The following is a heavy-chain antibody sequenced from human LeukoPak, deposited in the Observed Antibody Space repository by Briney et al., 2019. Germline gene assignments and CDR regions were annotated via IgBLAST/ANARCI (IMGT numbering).Heavy chain of an antibody. V-gene: IGHV1-69*13. Sequence: SVKVSCKASGGTFSSYAISWVRQAPGQGLEWMGGIIPIFGTANYAQKFQGRVTITADESTSTAYMELSSLRSEDTAVYYCSLSVLTGYYRNYYFDYWGQGTLVTVSS. CDR3: SLSVLTGYYRNYYFDY. D-gene: IGHD3-9*01. J-gene: IGHJ4*02. CDR2: IIPIFGTA. CDR1: GGTFSSYA.